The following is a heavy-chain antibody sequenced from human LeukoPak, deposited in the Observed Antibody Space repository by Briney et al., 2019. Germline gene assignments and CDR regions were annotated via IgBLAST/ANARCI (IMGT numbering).Heavy chain of an antibody. Sequence: GGSLRLSCAASGFTVSSNYMSWVRQPPGKGLEWVSVIYSGGGTYYADSVKGRFTISRDSSKNTLYLQMNSLRAEDTAVYYCASWPGGWYGEDSWGQGTLVTVSS. CDR2: IYSGGGT. CDR3: ASWPGGWYGEDS. V-gene: IGHV3-66*01. D-gene: IGHD6-19*01. J-gene: IGHJ4*02. CDR1: GFTVSSNY.